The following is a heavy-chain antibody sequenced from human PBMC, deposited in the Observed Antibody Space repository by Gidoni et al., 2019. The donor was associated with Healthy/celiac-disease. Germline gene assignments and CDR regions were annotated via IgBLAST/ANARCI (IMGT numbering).Heavy chain of an antibody. J-gene: IGHJ6*02. V-gene: IGHV3-74*01. CDR1: GFTFSSSW. CDR2: INSDGSST. CDR3: ARVTDIVVVPAAIRYYSNYENYYGMDV. D-gene: IGHD2-2*02. Sequence: EVQLVASGGGLLQPGGSLRLSCAAPGFTFSSSWWPWVRQAQGQGLVRVSRINSDGSSTSYADSVKGRFTISRDNAKNTLYLQMNGLRAEDTAVYYCARVTDIVVVPAAIRYYSNYENYYGMDVWGQGTTVTVSS.